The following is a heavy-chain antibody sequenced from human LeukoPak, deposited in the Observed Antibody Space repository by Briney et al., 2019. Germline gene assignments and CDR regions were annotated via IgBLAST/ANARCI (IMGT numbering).Heavy chain of an antibody. Sequence: SETLSLTCTVSLDSTTSNFWSWVRQPPGKGLEWIGEIHRSGSPNYNPSLQSRVTISIDRSRNQIALELSSVTAADTAVYYCARGRIVVANTGAFDIWGQGTMVPVSS. V-gene: IGHV4-4*02. CDR2: IHRSGSP. J-gene: IGHJ3*02. CDR3: ARGRIVVANTGAFDI. D-gene: IGHD3-22*01. CDR1: LDSTTSNF.